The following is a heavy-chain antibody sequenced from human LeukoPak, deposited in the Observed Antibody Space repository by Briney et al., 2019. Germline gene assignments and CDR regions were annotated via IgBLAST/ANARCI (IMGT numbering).Heavy chain of an antibody. D-gene: IGHD2-15*01. Sequence: PGTSLRLSCAASGFTFSGYIFHWVRQAPGQGLEWVTVISYDGTGPHYADSVKGRFTISRDNAVNTVYLQMNSLRPEDTAVYYCARQNPATSGLNYWGQGTLLTVSS. J-gene: IGHJ4*02. CDR1: GFTFSGYI. CDR2: ISYDGTGP. V-gene: IGHV3-30*03. CDR3: ARQNPATSGLNY.